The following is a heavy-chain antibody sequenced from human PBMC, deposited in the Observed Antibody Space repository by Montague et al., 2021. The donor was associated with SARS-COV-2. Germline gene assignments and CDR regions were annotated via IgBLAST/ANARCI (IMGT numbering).Heavy chain of an antibody. D-gene: IGHD3-10*01. CDR3: ARHRGFGDLLALDY. Sequence: ETLSLTCTVSGGSISSSSYYWGWIRQPPGKGLEWIGNIFYSGSTFYNPSLKSRVTISVDTSKNQFSLQLASVTAADTAVYYCARHRGFGDLLALDYWGQGTLVAVSS. CDR1: GGSISSSSYY. CDR2: IFYSGST. J-gene: IGHJ4*02. V-gene: IGHV4-39*01.